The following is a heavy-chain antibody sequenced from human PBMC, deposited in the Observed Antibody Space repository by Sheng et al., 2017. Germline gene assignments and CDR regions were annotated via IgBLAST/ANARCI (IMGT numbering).Heavy chain of an antibody. J-gene: IGHJ4*02. CDR3: AREASSGGDCYLDY. D-gene: IGHD2-21*02. CDR2: IYHSGST. V-gene: IGHV4-4*02. Sequence: QVQLQESGPGLVKPSGTLSLTCDVSGDSISSNNWWSWVRQPPGKGLEWIGEIYHSGSTNYNPSLTSRVTISVDKSKNQFSLNLSSVTAADTAFYYCAREASSGGDCYLDYWGQGTLVTVSS. CDR1: GDSISSNNW.